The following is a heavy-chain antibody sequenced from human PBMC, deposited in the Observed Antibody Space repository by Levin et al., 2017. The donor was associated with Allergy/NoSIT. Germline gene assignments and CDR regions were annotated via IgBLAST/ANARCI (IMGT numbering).Heavy chain of an antibody. D-gene: IGHD3-22*01. Sequence: SQTLSLPCAVYGGSFSGYYWSWIRQPPGKGLEWIGEINHSGSTNYNPSLKSRVTISVDTSKNQFSLKLTSVTAADTAVYYCARGKGLYYDSSAYYWGQGTLVTVSS. J-gene: IGHJ4*02. V-gene: IGHV4-34*01. CDR1: GGSFSGYY. CDR2: INHSGST. CDR3: ARGKGLYYDSSAYY.